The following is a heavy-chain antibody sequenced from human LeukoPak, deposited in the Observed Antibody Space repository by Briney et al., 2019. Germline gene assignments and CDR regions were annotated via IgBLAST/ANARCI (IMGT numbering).Heavy chain of an antibody. D-gene: IGHD1-26*01. V-gene: IGHV1-69*05. CDR2: IIPIFGTA. CDR1: GGTFSSYV. J-gene: IGHJ4*02. Sequence: VASVKVSCEASGGTFSSYVISWVRQAPGQGLEWMGGIIPIFGTANYAQKFQGRVTITTDESTSTAYMELSSLRSEDTAVYYCARDQGGSYHHGPFDYWGQGTLVTVSS. CDR3: ARDQGGSYHHGPFDY.